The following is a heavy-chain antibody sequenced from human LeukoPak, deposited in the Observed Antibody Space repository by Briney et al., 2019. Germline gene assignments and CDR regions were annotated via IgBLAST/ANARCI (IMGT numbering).Heavy chain of an antibody. Sequence: GGSLRLSCAASGFTFSIYSMNWVRQAPGEGLGWVSYISSISSTIYYADSVKGRFTISRDNAKNSLYLQMNSLRAEDTAVYYCAGYDYGDYGSLDYWGQGTLVTVSS. V-gene: IGHV3-48*01. CDR3: AGYDYGDYGSLDY. CDR1: GFTFSIYS. D-gene: IGHD4-17*01. CDR2: ISSISSTI. J-gene: IGHJ4*02.